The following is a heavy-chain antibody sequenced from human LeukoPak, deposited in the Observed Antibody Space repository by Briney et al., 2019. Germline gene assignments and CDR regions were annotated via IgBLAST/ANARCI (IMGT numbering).Heavy chain of an antibody. Sequence: PGGSLRLSCTTSQFTFRNYEVNWVRQAPGKGLEWISYTGSSTIQYADSVTGRFTISRDNAKNSLYLQMNSLRVEDTAVYYCASSNWFYFDSWGQGTLVTVSS. CDR2: TGSSTI. D-gene: IGHD3-9*01. CDR3: ASSNWFYFDS. CDR1: QFTFRNYE. V-gene: IGHV3-48*03. J-gene: IGHJ4*02.